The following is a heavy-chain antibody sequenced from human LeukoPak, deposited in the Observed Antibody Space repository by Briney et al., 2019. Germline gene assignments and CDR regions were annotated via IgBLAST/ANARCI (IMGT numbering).Heavy chain of an antibody. Sequence: ASVKVSCKASGYTFTSYYMHWVRQAPGQGLKWMGIINPSGGSTSYAQKFQGRVTMTRDTSTSTVYMELSSLRSEDTAVYYCARPLNYYDSSGPYFDYWGQGTLVTVSS. CDR3: ARPLNYYDSSGPYFDY. V-gene: IGHV1-46*01. CDR1: GYTFTSYY. CDR2: INPSGGST. J-gene: IGHJ4*02. D-gene: IGHD3-22*01.